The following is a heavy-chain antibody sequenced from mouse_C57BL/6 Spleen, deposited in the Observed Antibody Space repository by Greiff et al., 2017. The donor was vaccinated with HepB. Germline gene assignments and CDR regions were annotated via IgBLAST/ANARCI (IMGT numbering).Heavy chain of an antibody. J-gene: IGHJ2*01. Sequence: QVQLQQSGPELVKPGASVKISCKASGYSFTSYYIHWVKQRPGQGLEWIGWIYPGSGNTKYNEKFKGKATLTADTSSSTAYMQLSSLTSEDSAVYYCARSVYDGYYNYWGQGTTLTVSS. CDR3: ARSVYDGYYNY. CDR1: GYSFTSYY. V-gene: IGHV1-66*01. CDR2: IYPGSGNT. D-gene: IGHD2-3*01.